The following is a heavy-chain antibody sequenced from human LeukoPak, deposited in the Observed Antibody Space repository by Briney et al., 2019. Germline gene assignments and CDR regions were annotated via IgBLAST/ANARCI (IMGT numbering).Heavy chain of an antibody. D-gene: IGHD3-10*01. CDR2: IYYSGST. CDR1: GGSISSSSYY. Sequence: SETLSLTCTVSGGSISSSSYYWGWIRQPPGKGLEWIGSIYYSGSTYYNPSLKSRVTISVDTSKNQFSPKLSSVTAADTAVYYCARTSLLWFGGWSWFDPWGQGTLVTVSS. J-gene: IGHJ5*02. CDR3: ARTSLLWFGGWSWFDP. V-gene: IGHV4-39*01.